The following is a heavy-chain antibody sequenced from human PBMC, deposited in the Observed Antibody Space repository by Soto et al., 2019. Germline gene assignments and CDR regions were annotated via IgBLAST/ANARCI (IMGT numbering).Heavy chain of an antibody. D-gene: IGHD4-4*01. CDR2: IYYSGST. V-gene: IGHV4-59*01. J-gene: IGHJ4*02. Sequence: QVQLQESGPGLVKPSETLSLTCTVSGGSISSYYWSWIRQPPGKGLEWIGYIYYSGSTNYNPSLKSRVTISVDTSKNRYSPKLSSVTAADAAVYDCARDLCNSNPYYFDYWGQGTQVTVSS. CDR3: ARDLCNSNPYYFDY. CDR1: GGSISSYY.